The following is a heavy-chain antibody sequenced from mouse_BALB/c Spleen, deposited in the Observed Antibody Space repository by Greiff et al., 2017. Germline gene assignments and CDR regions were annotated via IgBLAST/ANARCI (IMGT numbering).Heavy chain of an antibody. CDR3: TNYYGSSAMDY. CDR1: GYTFTSYW. CDR2: IDPSDSYT. Sequence: QVQLQQPGAELVKPGASVKMSCKASGYTFTSYWMHWVKQRPGQGLEWIGTIDPSDSYTSYNQKFKGKATLTVDTSSSTAYMQLSSLTSEDSAVYYCTNYYGSSAMDYWGQGTSVTVSS. D-gene: IGHD1-1*01. V-gene: IGHV1S127*01. J-gene: IGHJ4*01.